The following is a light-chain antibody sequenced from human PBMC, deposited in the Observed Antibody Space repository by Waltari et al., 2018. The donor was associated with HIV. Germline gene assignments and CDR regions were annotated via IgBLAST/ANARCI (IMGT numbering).Light chain of an antibody. J-gene: IGLJ2*01. V-gene: IGLV1-40*01. CDR3: QSFDSSLTTSGVI. CDR1: TSNNRAGYD. CDR2: ANI. Sequence: QSVLTQPPSVSGAPGQRVTIPCTGSTSNNRAGYDLHCYHQLPGTAPKLLIYANINRPSGVPDRFSGSKSGSSASLAITGLQAEDEAHYYCQSFDSSLTTSGVIFGGGTKLTVL.